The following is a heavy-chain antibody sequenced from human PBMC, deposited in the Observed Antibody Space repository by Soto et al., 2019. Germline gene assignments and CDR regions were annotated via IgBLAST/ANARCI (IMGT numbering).Heavy chain of an antibody. Sequence: SETLSLTCAVYGGSFSGYYWSWIRQPPGKGLEWIGEINHSGSTNYNPSLKSRVTISVDTSKNQFSMKLYSVTAADTAVYYCASKILGYCSSTSCFSWFDPWGQGTLVTVSS. V-gene: IGHV4-34*01. CDR1: GGSFSGYY. CDR3: ASKILGYCSSTSCFSWFDP. D-gene: IGHD2-2*01. CDR2: INHSGST. J-gene: IGHJ5*02.